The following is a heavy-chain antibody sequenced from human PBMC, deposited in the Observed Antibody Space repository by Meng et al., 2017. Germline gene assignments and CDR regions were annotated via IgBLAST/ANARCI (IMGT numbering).Heavy chain of an antibody. CDR1: GFTVSSNY. D-gene: IGHD3-10*01. J-gene: IGHJ5*02. Sequence: GESLKISCAASGFTVSSNYMSCVRQAPGKGLEWVSVIYSGGSTDYADSVKGRFTISRDNSKDTLYLQMNSLRAEDTAVYYCARGAPSTYYYGSRAWDWFDPWGQGTLVTVSS. V-gene: IGHV3-66*02. CDR2: IYSGGST. CDR3: ARGAPSTYYYGSRAWDWFDP.